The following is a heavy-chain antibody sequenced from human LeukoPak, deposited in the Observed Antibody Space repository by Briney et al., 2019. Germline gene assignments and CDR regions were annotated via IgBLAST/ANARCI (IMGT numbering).Heavy chain of an antibody. D-gene: IGHD2-15*01. CDR3: AKEDCSGGACYSLDY. V-gene: IGHV3-30*18. CDR2: VSYDGSSK. J-gene: IGHJ4*02. Sequence: GGSLRLPCAASGFTFSSYDMHWVRQAPGKGLEWVAVVSYDGSSKYYADAVKGRFTISRDNSKDTVYLQMNSLRVEDTAVYHCAKEDCSGGACYSLDYWGQGTLITVSS. CDR1: GFTFSSYD.